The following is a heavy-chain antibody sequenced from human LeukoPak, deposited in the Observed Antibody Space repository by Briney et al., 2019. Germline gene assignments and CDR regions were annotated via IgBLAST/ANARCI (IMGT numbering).Heavy chain of an antibody. CDR3: ARGLDSGYDIPWFDP. J-gene: IGHJ5*02. D-gene: IGHD5-12*01. CDR2: IYTSGST. V-gene: IGHV4-61*02. Sequence: SETLSLTCTVSGGSISSGSYYWSWIRQPAGKGLEWIGRIYTSGSTNYNPSLKSRVTISVDTSKNQFSLKLSSVTAADTAVYYCARGLDSGYDIPWFDPWGQGTLVTVSS. CDR1: GGSISSGSYY.